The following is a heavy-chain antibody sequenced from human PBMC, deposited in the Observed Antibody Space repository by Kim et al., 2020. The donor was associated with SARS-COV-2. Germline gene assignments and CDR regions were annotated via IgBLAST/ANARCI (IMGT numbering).Heavy chain of an antibody. J-gene: IGHJ4*02. CDR2: GSEK. V-gene: IGHV3-7*01. CDR3: YPGHYSNY. Sequence: GSEKNNVDSVKGQFTISRDNARYSLYLQMNSLRVEDTAVYYCYPGHYSNYWGQGTLVTVSS.